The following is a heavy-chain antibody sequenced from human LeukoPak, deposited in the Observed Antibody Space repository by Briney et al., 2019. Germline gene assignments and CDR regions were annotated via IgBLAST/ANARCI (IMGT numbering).Heavy chain of an antibody. D-gene: IGHD3-22*01. CDR2: INPNSGGT. J-gene: IGHJ5*02. CDR3: AREWGYDSSGYYLPNRFDP. V-gene: IGHV1-2*02. Sequence: ASVKVSCKASGYTWTGYYKHWVRQAHGQGLELMGWINPNSGGTNYAQKLQGRVTMTRETSISTAYMELSRLRSDDTAVYYCAREWGYDSSGYYLPNRFDPWGQGTLVTVSS. CDR1: GYTWTGYY.